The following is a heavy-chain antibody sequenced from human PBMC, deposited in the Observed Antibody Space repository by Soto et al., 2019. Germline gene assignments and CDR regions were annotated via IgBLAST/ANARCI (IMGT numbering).Heavy chain of an antibody. Sequence: GASVKVSCKASGGTFSSYAISWVRQAPGQGLEWMGGIIPIFGTANYAQKFKGRVTITADESTSTAYMELSSLRSEDTAVYYFARDLGLLRLGELSPIRFDYWGQGTLVTVSS. CDR2: IIPIFGTA. CDR3: ARDLGLLRLGELSPIRFDY. V-gene: IGHV1-69*13. J-gene: IGHJ4*02. D-gene: IGHD3-16*02. CDR1: GGTFSSYA.